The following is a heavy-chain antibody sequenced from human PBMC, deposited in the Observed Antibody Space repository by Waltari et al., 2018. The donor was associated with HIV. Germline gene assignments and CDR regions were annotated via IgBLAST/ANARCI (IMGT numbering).Heavy chain of an antibody. Sequence: QVQLVQSGAEVKKPGSSVKVSCKASGGSISTYAISWVRQAPVQGLEWMGGSIPIFGTANFAQKFQGRVTFTADGSTSTAYMELSSLTSKDTAVYYCARDLNAVELGTGTPGYWGQGTLVTVSS. CDR3: ARDLNAVELGTGTPGY. CDR1: GGSISTYA. J-gene: IGHJ4*02. D-gene: IGHD1-1*01. V-gene: IGHV1-69*01. CDR2: SIPIFGTA.